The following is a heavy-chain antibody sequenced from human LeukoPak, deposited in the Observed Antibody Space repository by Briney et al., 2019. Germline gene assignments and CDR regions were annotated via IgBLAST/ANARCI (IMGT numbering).Heavy chain of an antibody. CDR3: TRGPTGRWLYYGMDV. CDR1: GFTFGDHA. V-gene: IGHV3-49*04. D-gene: IGHD5-24*01. J-gene: IGHJ6*02. Sequence: TGGSLRLSCITSGFTFGDHAMSWVRQAPGKGLDWVGFIRSKGYGGTTEYAASVKGRFTISRDDSQSIAYLQMNSLKSEDTAVYYCTRGPTGRWLYYGMDVWGQGTTVIVSS. CDR2: IRSKGYGGTT.